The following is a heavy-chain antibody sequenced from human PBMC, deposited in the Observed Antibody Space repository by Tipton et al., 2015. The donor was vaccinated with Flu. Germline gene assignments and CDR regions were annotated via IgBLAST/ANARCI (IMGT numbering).Heavy chain of an antibody. CDR1: GGSISSYY. Sequence: TLSLTCTVSGGSISSYYWSWIRQPAGKGLEWIGRIYTSGSTNYNPSLKSRVTMSVDTSKNQFSLKLSSVTAADTAEYYCARAVGYDSSGYSKNAFDIWGQGTMVTVSS. CDR3: ARAVGYDSSGYSKNAFDI. V-gene: IGHV4-4*07. CDR2: IYTSGST. D-gene: IGHD3-22*01. J-gene: IGHJ3*02.